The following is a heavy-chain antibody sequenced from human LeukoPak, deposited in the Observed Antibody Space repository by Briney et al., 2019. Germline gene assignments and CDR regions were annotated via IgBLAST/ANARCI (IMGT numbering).Heavy chain of an antibody. V-gene: IGHV3-7*01. D-gene: IGHD5-18*01. CDR2: IKQDGSEK. CDR3: ARDPGYSYGRRYWYFDL. CDR1: GFTFSSYW. J-gene: IGHJ2*01. Sequence: GGSLRLSCAASGFTFSSYWMNWVRQAQGKGLEWVANIKQDGSEKYCVDSVKGRFTISRDNAKNSLYLQMNNLRAEDTAVYYCARDPGYSYGRRYWYFDLWGRGTLVTVSS.